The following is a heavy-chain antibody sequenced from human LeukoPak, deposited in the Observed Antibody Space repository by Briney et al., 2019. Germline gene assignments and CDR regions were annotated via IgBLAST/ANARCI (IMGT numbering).Heavy chain of an antibody. V-gene: IGHV1-69*05. CDR3: ARRYYYGSGSHPYYYYYYYMDV. CDR1: GGTFSSCA. D-gene: IGHD3-10*01. J-gene: IGHJ6*03. CDR2: IIPIFGTA. Sequence: SVKVSCKASGGTFSSCAISWVRQAPGQGLEWMGGIIPIFGTANYAQKFQGRVTITTDESTSTAYMELSSLRSEDTAVYYCARRYYYGSGSHPYYYYYYYMDVWGKGTTVTVSS.